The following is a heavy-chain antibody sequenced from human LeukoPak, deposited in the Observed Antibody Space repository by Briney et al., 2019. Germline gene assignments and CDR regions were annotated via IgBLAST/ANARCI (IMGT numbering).Heavy chain of an antibody. CDR3: ARDLSITMVRAPFY. CDR2: INPNSGGT. J-gene: IGHJ4*02. D-gene: IGHD3-10*01. V-gene: IGHV1-2*02. Sequence: ASVKVSCKASANXLGYYMHWVRQAPGQGLEWMGWINPNSGGTNYAQKFQGRVTMTRDTSISTAFMELSRLRSDDTAVYYCARDLSITMVRAPFYWGPGTPVTVSS. CDR1: ANXLGYY.